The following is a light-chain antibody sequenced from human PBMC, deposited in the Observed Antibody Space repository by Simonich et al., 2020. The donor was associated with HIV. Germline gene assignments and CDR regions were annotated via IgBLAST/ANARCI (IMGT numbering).Light chain of an antibody. CDR2: AAS. CDR1: QSISNY. V-gene: IGKV1-39*01. Sequence: DIQMTQSPSSLSASVGDRVTNTCRASQSISNYLNWYQQKPGTAPKLLIYAASTLQSGVPSRFSGSGSGTDFTLTISSLQPEDFAAYYCQQSYSSPDTFGQGTKLDIK. J-gene: IGKJ2*01. CDR3: QQSYSSPDT.